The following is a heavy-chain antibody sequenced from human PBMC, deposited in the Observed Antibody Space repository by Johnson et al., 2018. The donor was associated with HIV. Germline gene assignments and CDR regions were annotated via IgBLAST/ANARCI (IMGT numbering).Heavy chain of an antibody. Sequence: EVQLVESGGGVVRPGGSLRLSCAASGFTFDDYGMSWVRQAPGKGLEWVSGINWSGGSTGYADSVKGRVTISRDHAKNSLYLQMNSLRAEDTALYYCASVYRVMFGGFSNHVFDIWGQGTMVTVSS. CDR3: ASVYRVMFGGFSNHVFDI. V-gene: IGHV3-20*04. CDR2: INWSGGST. J-gene: IGHJ3*02. CDR1: GFTFDDYG. D-gene: IGHD3-16*01.